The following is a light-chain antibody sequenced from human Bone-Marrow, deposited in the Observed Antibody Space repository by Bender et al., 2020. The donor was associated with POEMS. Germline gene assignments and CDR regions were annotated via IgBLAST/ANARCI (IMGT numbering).Light chain of an antibody. J-gene: IGLJ3*02. CDR2: SSH. CDR1: SSNIGAHA. CDR3: SSFAGSTKV. Sequence: QSVLTQPPSASGTPGQRVTISCSGGSSNIGAHAVNWYQHLPGTAPKLLIYSSHRRPSEVPDRFSGSKSGNTASLTVSGLQAEDEADYYCSSFAGSTKVFGGGTKLTVL. V-gene: IGLV1-44*01.